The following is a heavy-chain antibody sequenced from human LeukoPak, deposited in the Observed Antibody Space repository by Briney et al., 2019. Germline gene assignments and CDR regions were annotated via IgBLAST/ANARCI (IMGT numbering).Heavy chain of an antibody. V-gene: IGHV3-7*03. D-gene: IGHD4-17*01. Sequence: GGSLRLSCAASGFTFSSYWMSWVRQAPGKGLEWVANLKQDGSEKYYVDSVKGRFTISRDNAKNSLYLQMNSLRAEDTAVYYCARERGYDYGDYGWFDPWGQGTLVTVSS. CDR2: LKQDGSEK. CDR1: GFTFSSYW. CDR3: ARERGYDYGDYGWFDP. J-gene: IGHJ5*02.